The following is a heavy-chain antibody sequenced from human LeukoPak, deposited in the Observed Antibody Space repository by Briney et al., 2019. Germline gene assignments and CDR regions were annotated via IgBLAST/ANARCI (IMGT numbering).Heavy chain of an antibody. V-gene: IGHV1-69*04. CDR3: ARAGGIVGAVLDY. J-gene: IGHJ4*02. Sequence: ASVKVSCKASGGTFSSYAISWVRQAPGQGLEWKGRIIPILGIANYAQKFQGRVTITADKSTSTAYMELSSLRSEDTAVYYCARAGGIVGAVLDYWGQGTLVTVSS. CDR1: GGTFSSYA. D-gene: IGHD1-26*01. CDR2: IIPILGIA.